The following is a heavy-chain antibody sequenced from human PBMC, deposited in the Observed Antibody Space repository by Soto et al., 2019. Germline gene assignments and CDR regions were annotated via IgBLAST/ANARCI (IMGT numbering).Heavy chain of an antibody. J-gene: IGHJ6*02. CDR2: ISWNSGSI. CDR3: AKAIRVGCGYYGMDV. CDR1: GFTFDDYA. Sequence: EVQLVESGGGLVQPGRSLRLSCAASGFTFDDYAMHWVRQAPGKGLEWVSGISWNSGSIGYADSVKGRFTISRDNAKNSLYLQMNSLRAEDTALYYCAKAIRVGCGYYGMDVWGQGTTVTVSS. V-gene: IGHV3-9*01. D-gene: IGHD1-26*01.